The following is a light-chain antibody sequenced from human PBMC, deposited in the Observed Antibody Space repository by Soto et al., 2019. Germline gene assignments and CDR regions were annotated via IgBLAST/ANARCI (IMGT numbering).Light chain of an antibody. CDR3: QQRSNWPG. CDR1: QSVSSY. CDR2: DAS. Sequence: EIVLTQSPATLSLSPGERATLSCRASQSVSSYFAWYQQKPGQAPRLLIYDASNRATGSPARSSGSGAGTVFIPTISRLADEDFVGYYWQQRSNWPGFGGGTKVEIK. J-gene: IGKJ4*02. V-gene: IGKV3-11*01.